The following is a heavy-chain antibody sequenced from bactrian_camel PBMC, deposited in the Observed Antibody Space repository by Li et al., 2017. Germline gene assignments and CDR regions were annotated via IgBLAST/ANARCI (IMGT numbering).Heavy chain of an antibody. J-gene: IGHJ4*01. V-gene: IGHV3S60*01. D-gene: IGHD5*01. CDR3: ATGLLADHG. CDR2: INYTGGRS. CDR1: GLVFDDYG. Sequence: HVQLVESGGGLVQAGGSLTLSCTASGLVFDDYGMGWFRQAPGKEREGVACINYTGGRSYYVDSVKGRFTISRDNTVNRLFLQMHNLRPEDTAVYYCATGLLADHGWGLGTQVTVS.